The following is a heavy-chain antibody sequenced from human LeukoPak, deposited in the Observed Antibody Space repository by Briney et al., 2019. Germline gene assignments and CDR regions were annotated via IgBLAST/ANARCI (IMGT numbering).Heavy chain of an antibody. CDR3: ARGDSSGYDTFDY. CDR2: IIPIFDTA. J-gene: IGHJ4*02. Sequence: SVKVSCKASGGTFSSFAISWVRQAPGQGLEWMGGIIPIFDTANYAQKFQGRVTFTADESTSTGYLEMSSLRSEGTAVYYCARGDSSGYDTFDYWGQGTQVTVSS. V-gene: IGHV1-69*13. CDR1: GGTFSSFA. D-gene: IGHD3-22*01.